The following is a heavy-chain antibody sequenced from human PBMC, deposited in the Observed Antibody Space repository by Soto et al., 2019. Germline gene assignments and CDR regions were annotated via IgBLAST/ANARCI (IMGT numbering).Heavy chain of an antibody. CDR1: GFNFKKFA. D-gene: IGHD6-19*01. V-gene: IGHV3-23*01. J-gene: IGHJ4*02. CDR3: AKADGEQWLLPHLDK. CDR2: ISCCGGST. Sequence: EVQLLESGGGVVQPGGSLSLSCVASGFNFKKFAMSWVRQAPGEGLEWVSGISCCGGSTSYADSVKGRFSIARDDSTNTLSLQMNNLRVEDTAQYYCAKADGEQWLLPHLDKWGQGTLVTVS.